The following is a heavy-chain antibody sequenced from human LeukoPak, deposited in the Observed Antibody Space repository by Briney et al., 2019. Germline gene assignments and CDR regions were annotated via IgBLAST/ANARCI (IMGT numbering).Heavy chain of an antibody. V-gene: IGHV3-49*03. CDR3: AREDSSGYH. J-gene: IGHJ4*02. D-gene: IGHD6-19*01. CDR2: IRSKAYGGTT. Sequence: GGSLRLSCTASGFTFCDYAMSWFRQAPGKGLEWVGFIRSKAYGGTTEYAASVKGRFTISRDDSKSIAYLQMNSLKTEDTAVYYCAREDSSGYHWGQGTLVTVSS. CDR1: GFTFCDYA.